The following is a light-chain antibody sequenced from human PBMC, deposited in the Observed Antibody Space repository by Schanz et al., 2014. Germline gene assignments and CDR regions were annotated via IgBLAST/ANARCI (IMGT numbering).Light chain of an antibody. V-gene: IGLV2-14*03. CDR3: SSYTGSSTQV. J-gene: IGLJ3*02. Sequence: QSALTQPPSASGSPGQSITISCTGTSSDVGGYNYVSWYQHHPGKAPKLMIYDVSNRPSGVSDRFSGSKSGNTASLTISGLQAEDEADYYCSSYTGSSTQVFGGGTKLTV. CDR1: SSDVGGYNY. CDR2: DVS.